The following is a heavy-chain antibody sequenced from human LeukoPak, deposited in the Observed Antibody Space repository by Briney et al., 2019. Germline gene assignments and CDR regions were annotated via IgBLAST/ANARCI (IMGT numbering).Heavy chain of an antibody. V-gene: IGHV1-2*02. Sequence: GASVKVSCKASGYTFTGYYMHWVRQAPGQGLEWMGWINPNSGGTNYAQKFQGRVTMTRDTSISTAYMELSRLRSDDTAVYYCARDKEWELVGSWFDPWGQGTLVTVSS. J-gene: IGHJ5*02. CDR3: ARDKEWELVGSWFDP. D-gene: IGHD1-26*01. CDR2: INPNSGGT. CDR1: GYTFTGYY.